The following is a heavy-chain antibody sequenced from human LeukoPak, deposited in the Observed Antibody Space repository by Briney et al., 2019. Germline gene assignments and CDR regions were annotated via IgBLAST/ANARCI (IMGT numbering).Heavy chain of an antibody. CDR1: GFTFSSYW. J-gene: IGHJ4*02. CDR3: ARDGYYYDSSGYYYTPQFDY. D-gene: IGHD3-22*01. Sequence: GGSLRLSCAASGFTFSSYWMSWVRQAPGKGLEWVANIKQDGSEKYYVDSVKGRFTISRDNAKNSLYLQMNSLRAEDTAVYYCARDGYYYDSSGYYYTPQFDYWGQGTLVTVSS. CDR2: IKQDGSEK. V-gene: IGHV3-7*01.